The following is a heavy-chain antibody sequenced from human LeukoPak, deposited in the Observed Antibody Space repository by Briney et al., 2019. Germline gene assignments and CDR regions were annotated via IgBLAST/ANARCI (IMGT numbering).Heavy chain of an antibody. D-gene: IGHD3-10*01. CDR1: GYSISSGYY. CDR3: ARVRYYYGSGRSSNWFDP. V-gene: IGHV4-38-2*01. CDR2: IYHSGST. J-gene: IGHJ5*02. Sequence: SETLSLTCAVSGYSISSGYYWGWIRQPPGKGLEWIGSIYHSGSTHYNSSLKSRVTISVDTFKNQFSLKLSSVTAADTAVYYCARVRYYYGSGRSSNWFDPWGQGTLVTVSS.